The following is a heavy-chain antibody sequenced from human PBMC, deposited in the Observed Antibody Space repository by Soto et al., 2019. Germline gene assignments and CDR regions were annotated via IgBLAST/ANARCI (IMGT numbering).Heavy chain of an antibody. J-gene: IGHJ6*02. CDR1: GGTFSSYA. CDR2: IIPIFGTA. CDR3: ARDAQLRFLEWPNYYYYGMDV. D-gene: IGHD3-3*01. Sequence: SVKVSCKASGGTFSSYAISWVRQAPGQGLEWMGGIIPIFGTANYAQKFQGRVTITADESTSTAYMELSSLRSEDTAVYYCARDAQLRFLEWPNYYYYGMDVWGQGTTVTVSS. V-gene: IGHV1-69*13.